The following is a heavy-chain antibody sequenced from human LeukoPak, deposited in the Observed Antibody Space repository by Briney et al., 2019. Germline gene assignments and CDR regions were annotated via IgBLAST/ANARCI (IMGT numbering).Heavy chain of an antibody. Sequence: GASVKVSCKASGYTFTSYAMHWVRQAPGQRLEWMGRINAGNGNTKYSQKFQGRVTITRDTSASTAYVELSSLRSEDTAVYYCARNDFWSGFDYWGQGTLVTVSS. V-gene: IGHV1-3*01. J-gene: IGHJ4*02. D-gene: IGHD3-3*01. CDR2: INAGNGNT. CDR1: GYTFTSYA. CDR3: ARNDFWSGFDY.